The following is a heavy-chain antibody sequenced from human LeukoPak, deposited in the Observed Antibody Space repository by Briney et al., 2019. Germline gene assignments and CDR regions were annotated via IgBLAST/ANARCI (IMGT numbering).Heavy chain of an antibody. V-gene: IGHV3-48*04. J-gene: IGHJ5*02. CDR2: ISSSGSTI. CDR3: ARDLEDTPNWFDP. CDR1: GFTFSSYG. D-gene: IGHD2-15*01. Sequence: GGSLRLSCAASGFTFSSYGMHWVRQAPGKGLEWVSYISSSGSTIYYADSVKGRFTISRDNAKNSLYLQMNSLRAEDTAVYYCARDLEDTPNWFDPWGQETLVTVSS.